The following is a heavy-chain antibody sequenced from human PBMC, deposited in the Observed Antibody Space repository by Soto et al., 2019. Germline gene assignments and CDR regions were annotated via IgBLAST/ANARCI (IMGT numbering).Heavy chain of an antibody. Sequence: EVQLVESGGGLVQPGGSLRLSCAASGFTFSSYWMNWVRQVPGKGLEWVAKTKQDGSEKNYVDSVKGRFTISRDNAKNSLYLQMNSLRAEDTAVYYCARDRLGSGFDYWGPGTLVTVSS. CDR3: ARDRLGSGFDY. D-gene: IGHD3-10*01. CDR2: TKQDGSEK. J-gene: IGHJ4*02. V-gene: IGHV3-7*05. CDR1: GFTFSSYW.